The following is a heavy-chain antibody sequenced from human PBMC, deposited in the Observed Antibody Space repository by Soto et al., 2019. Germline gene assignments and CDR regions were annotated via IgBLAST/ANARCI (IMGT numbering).Heavy chain of an antibody. CDR3: ARDSARYGYNWGSYPLIGAN. J-gene: IGHJ4*02. CDR2: IYSGGST. D-gene: IGHD3-16*02. V-gene: IGHV3-66*01. Sequence: GGSLRLSCAASGFTVSSNYMSWVRQAPGKGLEWVSVIYSGGSTYYADSVKGRFTISRDNSKNTLYLQMNSLRAEDTGLYYWARDSARYGYNWGSYPLIGANWGQGTLVTVSS. CDR1: GFTVSSNY.